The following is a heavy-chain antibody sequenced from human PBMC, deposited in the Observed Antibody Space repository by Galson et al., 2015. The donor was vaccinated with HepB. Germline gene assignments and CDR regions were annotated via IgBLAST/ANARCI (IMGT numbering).Heavy chain of an antibody. J-gene: IGHJ4*02. Sequence: SLRLSCAASGFTFSSYAMHWVRQAPGKGLEWVAVISYDGSNKYYADSVKGRFTISRDNSKNTLYLQMNSLRAEDTAVYYCARESGYNWNDLTYFDYWGQGTLVTVSS. CDR1: GFTFSSYA. V-gene: IGHV3-30-3*01. CDR2: ISYDGSNK. CDR3: ARESGYNWNDLTYFDY. D-gene: IGHD1-20*01.